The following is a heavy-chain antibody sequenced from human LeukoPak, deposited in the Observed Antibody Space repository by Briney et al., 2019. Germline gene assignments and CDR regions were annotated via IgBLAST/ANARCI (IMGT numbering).Heavy chain of an antibody. Sequence: PGGSLRLSCAASGFTFSDYYMSWIRQASGKGLEWASYISSSGSTIYYADSVKGRFTISRDNAKNSLYLQMNSLRAEDTAVYYCARDASYYYDSSGYYGYWGQGTLVTVSS. CDR2: ISSSGSTI. CDR3: ARDASYYYDSSGYYGY. CDR1: GFTFSDYY. J-gene: IGHJ4*02. D-gene: IGHD3-22*01. V-gene: IGHV3-11*01.